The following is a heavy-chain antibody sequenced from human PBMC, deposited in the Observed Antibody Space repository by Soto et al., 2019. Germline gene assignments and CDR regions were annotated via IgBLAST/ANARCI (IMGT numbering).Heavy chain of an antibody. Sequence: QVQLVQSGAEVKKPGSSVKVSCKASGGTFSRYTISWVRQAPGQGLEWMGRIIPILGIANYAQKFQGRVTITADKSTSTSYMGLSSLRSEDTAVYYCAREEDNSEGGYDCSGWNYWGQGTLVTVSS. CDR1: GGTFSRYT. D-gene: IGHD3-22*01. V-gene: IGHV1-69*08. CDR2: IIPILGIA. CDR3: AREEDNSEGGYDCSGWNY. J-gene: IGHJ4*02.